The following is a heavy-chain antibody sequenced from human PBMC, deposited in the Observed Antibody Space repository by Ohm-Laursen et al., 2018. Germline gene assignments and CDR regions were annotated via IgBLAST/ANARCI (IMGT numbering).Heavy chain of an antibody. CDR2: IYYSGST. CDR1: GGSISNYY. D-gene: IGHD1-26*01. Sequence: PSQTLSLTCTVSGGSISNYYWSWVRQPPGKGLEWIGYIYYSGSTNYNPSLKSRVTISVDTSKNQFSLKLSSVTAADTAVYYCARDLVVGAHADWGQGTLVTVSS. CDR3: ARDLVVGAHAD. J-gene: IGHJ4*02. V-gene: IGHV4-59*01.